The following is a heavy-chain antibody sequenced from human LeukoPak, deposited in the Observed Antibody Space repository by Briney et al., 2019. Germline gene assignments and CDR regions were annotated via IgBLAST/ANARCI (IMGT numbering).Heavy chain of an antibody. J-gene: IGHJ6*03. CDR3: AKCIVATNYYYYYMDV. CDR1: GFTLSSYA. D-gene: IGHD5-12*01. CDR2: ISGSGGTT. Sequence: GGSLRLSCAAAGFTLSSYAMTWVGQAPGKGLEGGAAISGSGGTTYSADSVKSRFTISTDNSKNTLYLQMNSLRAEDTAVYYCAKCIVATNYYYYYMDVWGKGTTVTVSS. V-gene: IGHV3-23*01.